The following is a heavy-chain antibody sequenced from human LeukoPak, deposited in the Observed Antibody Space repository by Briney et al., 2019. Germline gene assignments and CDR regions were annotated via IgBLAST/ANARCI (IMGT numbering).Heavy chain of an antibody. CDR2: RSFDGSNK. J-gene: IGHJ6*02. Sequence: PGGSLRLSCAASGFTFSNYAMHWVRQAPGKGLEWVAFRSFDGSNKFYANSVKGRFTISRDNSKNTLYLQMNSLRAEDTAVYYCARSGSTYYYGMDVWGQGTTVTVSS. D-gene: IGHD3-10*01. CDR3: ARSGSTYYYGMDV. V-gene: IGHV3-30-3*01. CDR1: GFTFSNYA.